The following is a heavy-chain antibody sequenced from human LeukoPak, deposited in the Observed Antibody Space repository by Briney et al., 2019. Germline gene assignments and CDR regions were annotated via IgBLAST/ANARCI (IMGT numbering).Heavy chain of an antibody. Sequence: GGSLRLSCAASRFTFSSYEMNWVRQAPGKGLEWVSYISSSGSTIYYADSVKGRFTISRDNAKNSLYLQMNSLRAEDTAVYYCARDYYDSSGYPGGWGQGTMVTVSS. D-gene: IGHD3-22*01. V-gene: IGHV3-48*03. CDR3: ARDYYDSSGYPGG. J-gene: IGHJ3*01. CDR1: RFTFSSYE. CDR2: ISSSGSTI.